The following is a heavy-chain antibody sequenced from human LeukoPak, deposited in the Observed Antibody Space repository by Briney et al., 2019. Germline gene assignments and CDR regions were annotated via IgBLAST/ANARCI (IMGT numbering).Heavy chain of an antibody. J-gene: IGHJ4*02. D-gene: IGHD6-13*01. CDR2: VFESGST. CDR3: ARGYSSSWNYLDY. V-gene: IGHV4-59*01. CDR1: GGSISNYW. Sequence: SETLSLTCTVSGGSISNYWWSWIRQPPGKGLEWIGYVFESGSTNYNPSLKSRVTISVDTSKKQFSLKVSSVTAADTAVYYCARGYSSSWNYLDYWGQGTLVTVSS.